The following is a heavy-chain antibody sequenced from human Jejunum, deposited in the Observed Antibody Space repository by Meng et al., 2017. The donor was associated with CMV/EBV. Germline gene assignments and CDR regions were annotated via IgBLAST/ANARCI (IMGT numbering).Heavy chain of an antibody. V-gene: IGHV3-53*01. CDR1: GLTVSDNY. CDR3: ATELQLDAFNF. D-gene: IGHD1-1*01. CDR2: IYSDGTT. J-gene: IGHJ3*01. Sequence: SCAASGLTVSDNYMNWVRQAPGKGLEWVSVIYSDGTTYYADSVKGRFTISRDNSKNTLYFQMNSLRAEDTAVYFCATELQLDAFNFWGQGTMVTVSS.